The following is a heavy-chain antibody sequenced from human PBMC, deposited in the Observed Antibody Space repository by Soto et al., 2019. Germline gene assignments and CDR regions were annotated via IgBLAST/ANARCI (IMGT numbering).Heavy chain of an antibody. Sequence: QVQLQESGPGLVKPSQTLSLTCTVSGGSISSGGYYWSCIRQHPGKGLEWIGYIYYSGSTYYNPSRKSRVTISVDTSKNQFSLKLSSVTAADTAVYYCARGGSSSPYFDSWGQGTLVTVSS. CDR2: IYYSGST. D-gene: IGHD6-13*01. V-gene: IGHV4-31*03. CDR3: ARGGSSSPYFDS. J-gene: IGHJ4*02. CDR1: GGSISSGGYY.